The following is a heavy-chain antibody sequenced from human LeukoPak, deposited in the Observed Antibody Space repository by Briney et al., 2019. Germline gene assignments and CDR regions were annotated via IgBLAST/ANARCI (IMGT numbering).Heavy chain of an antibody. CDR3: ARESSGWSDP. Sequence: SETLSLTCTVSGGSISSYYWSWIRQPPGKGLEWIGYIYYSGSTNYNPSLKSRVTISVDTSKNQFSLKLSSVTAADTAVYYCARESSGWSDPWGQGTLVTVSS. D-gene: IGHD6-25*01. CDR2: IYYSGST. CDR1: GGSISSYY. J-gene: IGHJ5*02. V-gene: IGHV4-59*01.